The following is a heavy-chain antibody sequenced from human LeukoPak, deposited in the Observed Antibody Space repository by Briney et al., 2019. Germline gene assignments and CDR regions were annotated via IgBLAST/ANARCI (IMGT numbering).Heavy chain of an antibody. J-gene: IGHJ3*02. V-gene: IGHV1-2*06. D-gene: IGHD4-17*01. Sequence: ASVKVSCKPSGYTFTGYYMHWVRQAPGQGLEWMGRINPNSGGTNYVQKFQGRVTMTRDTSISTAYMEMSRLRSDDTAVYYCARGYGDFNAFDIWGQGTMVTVSS. CDR1: GYTFTGYY. CDR2: INPNSGGT. CDR3: ARGYGDFNAFDI.